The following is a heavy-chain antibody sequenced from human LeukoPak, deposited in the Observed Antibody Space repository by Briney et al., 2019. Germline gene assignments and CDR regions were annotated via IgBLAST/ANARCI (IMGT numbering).Heavy chain of an antibody. Sequence: SETLSLTCSVSGGSISSSSYYWGWICQPPGKGLEWIGSMYYSGSTYYNPSLKSRVTISVDTSKNQFSLKLSSVTAADTAVYYCARDNDSRDPPHFDYWGQGTLVTVSS. CDR2: MYYSGST. D-gene: IGHD3-16*01. CDR1: GGSISSSSYY. J-gene: IGHJ4*02. V-gene: IGHV4-39*02. CDR3: ARDNDSRDPPHFDY.